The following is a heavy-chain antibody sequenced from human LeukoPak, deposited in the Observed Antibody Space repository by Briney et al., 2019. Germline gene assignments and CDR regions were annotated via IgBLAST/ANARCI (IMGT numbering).Heavy chain of an antibody. Sequence: GGSLRLSCEVSGFTFSDRYMSWMRQAPGKGLEWVSYISSSGETTKYADSVKGRFTISRDNAKNSLYLQMNSLRVEDKALYYCARGGFYDHGSAPDSYDKWGKGTMVIVSS. J-gene: IGHJ3*02. V-gene: IGHV3-11*04. CDR1: GFTFSDRY. CDR3: ARGGFYDHGSAPDSYDK. CDR2: ISSSGETT. D-gene: IGHD3-3*01.